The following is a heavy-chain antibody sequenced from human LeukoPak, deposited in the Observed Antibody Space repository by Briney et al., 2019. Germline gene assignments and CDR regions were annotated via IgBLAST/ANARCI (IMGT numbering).Heavy chain of an antibody. CDR1: GFIFSTYA. CDR3: AKDGLVVPAARYYGMDV. CDR2: ISGSGVTT. J-gene: IGHJ6*04. Sequence: GGSLRLSCAASGFIFSTYAMSWVRQAPGKGLEWVSGISGSGVTTYNADSVKGRFTISRDNSKNTLYLQMNSLRAEDTAVYYCAKDGLVVPAARYYGMDVWGKGTTVTVSS. V-gene: IGHV3-23*01. D-gene: IGHD2-2*01.